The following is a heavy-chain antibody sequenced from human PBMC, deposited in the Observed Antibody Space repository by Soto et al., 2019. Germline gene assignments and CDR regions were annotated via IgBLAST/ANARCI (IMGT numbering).Heavy chain of an antibody. J-gene: IGHJ6*02. D-gene: IGHD3-10*01. CDR1: GYSFTNYW. CDR2: IYPGDSDT. CDR3: AGGGVRGVITRTRDYYGMDV. Sequence: GESLKISCKGSGYSFTNYWIAWVLQIPWKGLECMGIIYPGDSDTRYSPSFQGQVTISADKSISTAYLQWSSLKASDTAMYYCAGGGVRGVITRTRDYYGMDVWGQGTTVTVSS. V-gene: IGHV5-51*01.